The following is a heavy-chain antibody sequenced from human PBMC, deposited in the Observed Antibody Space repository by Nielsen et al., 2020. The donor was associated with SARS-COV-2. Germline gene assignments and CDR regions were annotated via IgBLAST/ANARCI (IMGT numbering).Heavy chain of an antibody. CDR3: ARGGSGNWNYAKKFDY. Sequence: SETLSLTCTVSGGSIGSGGYYWSWIRQHPGKGLEWIGYIYYSGSTYYNPSLKSRVTISVDTSKNQFSLKLSSVTAADTAVYYCARGGSGNWNYAKKFDYWGQGTLVTVSS. CDR1: GGSIGSGGYY. D-gene: IGHD1-7*01. CDR2: IYYSGST. V-gene: IGHV4-31*03. J-gene: IGHJ4*02.